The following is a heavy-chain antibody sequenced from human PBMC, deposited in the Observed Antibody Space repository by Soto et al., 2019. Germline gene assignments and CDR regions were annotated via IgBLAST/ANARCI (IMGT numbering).Heavy chain of an antibody. CDR2: AYYTGKT. CDR3: ARDGSVTMVRGVIHGMDV. J-gene: IGHJ6*02. CDR1: CGSMTSTSYY. V-gene: IGHV4-39*07. D-gene: IGHD3-10*01. Sequence: SETLSLTCTVSCGSMTSTSYYWGWIRQPPGKGLEWLGSAYYTGKTYDNPSLKSRVTISVDTSKNQFSLKLSSVTAADTAVYYCARDGSVTMVRGVIHGMDVWGQGTTVTVPS.